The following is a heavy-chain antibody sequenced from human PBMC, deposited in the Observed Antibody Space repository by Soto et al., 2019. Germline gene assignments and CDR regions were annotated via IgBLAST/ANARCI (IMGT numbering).Heavy chain of an antibody. CDR2: ISGSGATT. J-gene: IGHJ5*01. V-gene: IGHV3-23*01. CDR1: GFTFSSYG. D-gene: IGHD3-9*01. Sequence: HPGGSLRLSCAASGFTFSSYGMHWVRQAPGKGLEWVSGISGSGATTSYADSVKGRFTVSRDNSKNTLYLQMNSLRVEDTAVYYCAKLRYFDWSSYNWFEYWGQGTPVTVSS. CDR3: AKLRYFDWSSYNWFEY.